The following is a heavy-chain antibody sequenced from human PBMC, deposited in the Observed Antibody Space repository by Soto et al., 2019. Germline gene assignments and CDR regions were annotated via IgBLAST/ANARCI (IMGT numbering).Heavy chain of an antibody. D-gene: IGHD5-12*01. V-gene: IGHV4-59*01. Sequence: SETLSLTCTVSGGSISSYYWSWIRQPPGKGLEWIGSIYYSGSTKYNPSLKSRVTISVDTSKNQFSLKLSSVTAADTAVYYCARGGDGYNPGLYYFDYWGQGTLVTVSS. CDR3: ARGGDGYNPGLYYFDY. J-gene: IGHJ4*02. CDR1: GGSISSYY. CDR2: IYYSGST.